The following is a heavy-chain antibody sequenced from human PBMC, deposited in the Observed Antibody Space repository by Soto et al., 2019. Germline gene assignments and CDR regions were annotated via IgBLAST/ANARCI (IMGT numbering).Heavy chain of an antibody. V-gene: IGHV1-69*13. CDR3: ARVDYYGSVHDAFDI. D-gene: IGHD3-10*01. CDR2: IIPIFGTA. Sequence: ASVKGSCKASGGTFSSYAISWVRQAPGQGLEWMGGIIPIFGTANYAQKFQGTGTITAXXXXXXAXMXLXXXXAEXTAVYXCARVDYYGSVHDAFDIWGQGTMDTVS. CDR1: GGTFSSYA. J-gene: IGHJ3*02.